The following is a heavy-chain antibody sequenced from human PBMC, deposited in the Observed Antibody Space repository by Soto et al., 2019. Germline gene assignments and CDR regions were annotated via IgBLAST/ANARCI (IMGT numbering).Heavy chain of an antibody. CDR1: SCSISSSNW. D-gene: IGHD2-8*01. Sequence: SETLSLTFAVSSCSISSSNWWSWFRQPPGKGLEWIGEIYHSGSTNYNPSLKSRVTISVDKSKNQFSLKLSSVTAADTAVYYCARGTIVLIVYATYFDFSGQGTLDTVSS. CDR2: IYHSGST. J-gene: IGHJ4*02. CDR3: ARGTIVLIVYATYFDF. V-gene: IGHV4-4*02.